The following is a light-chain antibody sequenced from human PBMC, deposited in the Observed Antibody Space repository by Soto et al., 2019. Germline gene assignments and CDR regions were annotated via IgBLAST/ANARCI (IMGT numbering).Light chain of an antibody. V-gene: IGKV3-11*01. CDR1: QSVSTY. Sequence: EIVLTQSPATLSLSPGERATLSCRASQSVSTYLAWYQQKRGQAPRLLIYDASNRATRSPARFSGSGSGTDFTLTISSLEPEDFAVYYCQQRSNSPRTFGQGTKVEI. J-gene: IGKJ1*01. CDR3: QQRSNSPRT. CDR2: DAS.